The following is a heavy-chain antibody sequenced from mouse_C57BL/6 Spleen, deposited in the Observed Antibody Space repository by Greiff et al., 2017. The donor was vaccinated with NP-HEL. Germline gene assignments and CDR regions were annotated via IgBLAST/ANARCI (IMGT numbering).Heavy chain of an antibody. CDR2: IRSKSSNYAT. CDR1: GFTFNTYA. J-gene: IGHJ3*01. D-gene: IGHD1-1*01. Sequence: EVHLVESGGGLVQPKGSLKLSCAASGFTFNTYAMHWVRQAPGKGLEWVARIRSKSSNYATYYADSVKDRFTISRDDSQSMLYLQMNNLKTEDTAMYYWVRDAGIITTVVAPPWFAYWGQGTLVTVSA. V-gene: IGHV10-3*01. CDR3: VRDAGIITTVVAPPWFAY.